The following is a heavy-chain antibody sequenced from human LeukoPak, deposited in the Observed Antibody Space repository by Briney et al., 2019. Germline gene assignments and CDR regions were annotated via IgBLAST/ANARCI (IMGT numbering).Heavy chain of an antibody. CDR1: GGSISSSSYY. Sequence: SETLSLTCTVSGGSISSSSYYWGWIRQPPGKGLEWIGSIYYSGSTYYNPSLKSRVTISVDTSKNQFSLKLSSVTAADTAVYYCARVQKTALKARWYFDLWGRGTLVTVSS. V-gene: IGHV4-39*07. CDR3: ARVQKTALKARWYFDL. J-gene: IGHJ2*01. CDR2: IYYSGST.